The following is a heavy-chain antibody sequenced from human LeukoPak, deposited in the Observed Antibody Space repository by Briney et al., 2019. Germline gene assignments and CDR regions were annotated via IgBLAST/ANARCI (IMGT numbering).Heavy chain of an antibody. V-gene: IGHV6-1*01. CDR1: GDSVSSNSAA. J-gene: IGHJ4*02. D-gene: IGHD3-22*01. CDR2: TYYRSKWYN. Sequence: SQTLSLTCAISGDSVSSNSAAWNWIRQSPSRGLEWLVRTYYRSKWYNDYAVSVKSRITINPDTSKNQFSLQLNAVTPEDTAVYYCARDASYYYDSREYYFDYWGQGTLVTVSS. CDR3: ARDASYYYDSREYYFDY.